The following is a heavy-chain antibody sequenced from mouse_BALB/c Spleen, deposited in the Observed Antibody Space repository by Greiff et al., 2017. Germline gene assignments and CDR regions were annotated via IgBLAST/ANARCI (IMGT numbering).Heavy chain of an antibody. V-gene: IGHV14-3*02. Sequence: VQLKESGAELVKPGASVKLSCTASGFNIKDTYMHWVKQRPEQGLEWIGRIDPANGNTKYDPKFQGKATITADTSSNTAYLQLSSLTSEDTAVYYCADDYDVDYYAMDYWGQGTSVTVSA. CDR2: IDPANGNT. CDR1: GFNIKDTY. CDR3: ADDYDVDYYAMDY. J-gene: IGHJ4*01. D-gene: IGHD2-4*01.